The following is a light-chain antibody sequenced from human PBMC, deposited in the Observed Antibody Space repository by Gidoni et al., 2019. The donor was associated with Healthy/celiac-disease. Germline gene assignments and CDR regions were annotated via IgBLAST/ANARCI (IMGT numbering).Light chain of an antibody. CDR1: QSVSGNY. V-gene: IGKV3-20*01. CDR3: QHYDNLPTWT. J-gene: IGKJ1*01. CDR2: AAS. Sequence: EIVLTQSPGTLSLSPGERATLSCRASQSVSGNYLAWYQQKPGQAPRLLIYAASSRATGIPDRFSGSGSGTDFTLTITRLEPEDFAVYYCQHYDNLPTWTFGQGTKVEIK.